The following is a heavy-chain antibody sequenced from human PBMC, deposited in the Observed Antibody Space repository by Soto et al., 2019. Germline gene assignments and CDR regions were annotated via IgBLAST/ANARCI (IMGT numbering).Heavy chain of an antibody. J-gene: IGHJ6*02. D-gene: IGHD6-13*01. CDR1: GGSMRRYY. Sequence: QVHLQESGPGLVKPSETLSLTCTVSGGSMRRYYWNWIRQPPGKGLGWIGFIYWSGSTNYNPSLNSRVTMSVDTSNNEFSLKLNSVTAADTAVYYCAREGSSTWSGDYGMDVWGQGTTVTVSS. CDR2: IYWSGST. CDR3: AREGSSTWSGDYGMDV. V-gene: IGHV4-59*01.